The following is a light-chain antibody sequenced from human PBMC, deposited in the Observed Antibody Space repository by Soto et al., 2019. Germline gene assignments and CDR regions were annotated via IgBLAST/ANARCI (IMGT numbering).Light chain of an antibody. J-gene: IGLJ3*02. V-gene: IGLV2-14*03. CDR2: DVT. CDR1: SSDVGGYDY. CDR3: SSYTRSSTWV. Sequence: QSVLPQPASVSGSPGQSITISCTGTSSDVGGYDYVSWYQQHPGKAPKLMIYDVTNRPSGVSNRFSGSKSGNTASLTISGLQAEDEADYYCSSYTRSSTWVFGGGTKLTVL.